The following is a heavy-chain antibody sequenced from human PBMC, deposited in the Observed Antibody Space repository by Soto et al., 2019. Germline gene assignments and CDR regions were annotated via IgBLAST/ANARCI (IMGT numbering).Heavy chain of an antibody. J-gene: IGHJ4*02. CDR2: VSHDGRNT. CDR3: AKGGRQWLVTSDFNY. V-gene: IGHV3-30*18. CDR1: GFTFSDYA. Sequence: VQLVESGGGVVQPGRSLRVSCAASGFTFSDYAMHWVRQAPGKGLEWVAVVSHDGRNTHYADSVKGRFTISRDSSKNTVSLEMTSLGAEDMAVYYCAKGGRQWLVTSDFNYWGQGALVTVSS. D-gene: IGHD6-19*01.